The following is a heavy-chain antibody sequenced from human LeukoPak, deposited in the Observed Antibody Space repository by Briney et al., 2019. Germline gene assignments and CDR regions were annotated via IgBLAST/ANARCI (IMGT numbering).Heavy chain of an antibody. V-gene: IGHV1-46*01. CDR2: INPSGGST. Sequence: ASVKVSCKASGYTFTSYYMHWVRQAPGQGLEWMGIINPSGGSTSYAQKFQGRVTMTRDMSTSTVYMELSSLRSEDTAVYYCARYAVPAAMGVWFDYWGQGTVVTVSS. J-gene: IGHJ4*02. CDR3: ARYAVPAAMGVWFDY. D-gene: IGHD2-2*01. CDR1: GYTFTSYY.